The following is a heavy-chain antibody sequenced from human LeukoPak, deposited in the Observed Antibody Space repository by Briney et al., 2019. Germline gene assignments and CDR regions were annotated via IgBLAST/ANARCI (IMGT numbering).Heavy chain of an antibody. J-gene: IGHJ4*02. Sequence: GSLRLPCAASGIPFSTYAIQWVRPAPGQGLEWVAVISYDGTNKNYADSVKGRFTISRDNSKNTLCLQLNSLRAEDTAVYYCARDRTPNWSAYSNPTFHYWGQGTLVTVSS. CDR3: ARDRTPNWSAYSNPTFHY. D-gene: IGHD4-11*01. V-gene: IGHV3-30*07. CDR1: GIPFSTYA. CDR2: ISYDGTNK.